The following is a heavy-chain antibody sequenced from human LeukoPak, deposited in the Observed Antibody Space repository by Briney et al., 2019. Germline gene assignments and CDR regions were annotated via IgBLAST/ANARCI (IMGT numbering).Heavy chain of an antibody. V-gene: IGHV1-18*01. J-gene: IGHJ5*01. CDR3: ASWNLGELLVGNWFDS. CDR2: IRAYNGDT. D-gene: IGHD3-16*01. Sequence: DISWVRQAPGQGLEWMGWIRAYNGDTKYAEKFQGRVTMTTDTSTSTVYMDLMGLKSDDRAVYYCASWNLGELLVGNWFDSWGQGTQVIVSS. CDR1: D.